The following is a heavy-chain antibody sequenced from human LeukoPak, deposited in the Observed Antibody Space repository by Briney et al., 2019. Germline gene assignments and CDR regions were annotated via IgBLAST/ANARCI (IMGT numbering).Heavy chain of an antibody. CDR1: GYTFTSYD. V-gene: IGHV1-8*01. CDR3: ARGRRDVLRFLEWRRPLYGMDV. D-gene: IGHD3-3*01. Sequence: ASVKVSCKASGYTFTSYDINWVRQATGQGLEWMGWMNPNSCNTGYAQKFQGRVTMTRNTSISTAYMELSSLRSEDTAVYYCARGRRDVLRFLEWRRPLYGMDVWGQGTTVTVSS. J-gene: IGHJ6*02. CDR2: MNPNSCNT.